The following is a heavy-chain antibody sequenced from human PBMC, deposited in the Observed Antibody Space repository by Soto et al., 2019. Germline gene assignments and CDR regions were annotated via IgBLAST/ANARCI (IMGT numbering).Heavy chain of an antibody. CDR1: GYTFTSYD. J-gene: IGHJ6*02. Sequence: ASVKVSCKASGYTFTSYDINWVRQATGQGLEWMRWMNPNSGNTGYAQKFQGRVTMTRNTSISTAYMELSSLRSEDTAVYYCARDRVDDILTASGLKNYYYGMDVWGQGTTVTVS. CDR2: MNPNSGNT. CDR3: ARDRVDDILTASGLKNYYYGMDV. D-gene: IGHD3-9*01. V-gene: IGHV1-8*01.